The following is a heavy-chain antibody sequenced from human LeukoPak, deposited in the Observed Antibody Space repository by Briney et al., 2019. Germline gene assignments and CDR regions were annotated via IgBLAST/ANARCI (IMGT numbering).Heavy chain of an antibody. CDR3: ARGYSYGYGDAFDI. CDR2: IYYSGST. Sequence: PSETLSLTCTVSGGSISSYYWSWIRQPPGKGLEWIGYIYYSGSTNYNPSLKSRVTISVDTSKNQFSLKLSSVTAADTAVHYCARGYSYGYGDAFDIWGQGTMVTVSS. V-gene: IGHV4-59*01. J-gene: IGHJ3*02. CDR1: GGSISSYY. D-gene: IGHD5-18*01.